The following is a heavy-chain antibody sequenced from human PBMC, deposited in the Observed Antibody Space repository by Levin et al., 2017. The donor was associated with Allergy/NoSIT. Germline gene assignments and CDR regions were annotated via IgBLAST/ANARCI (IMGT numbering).Heavy chain of an antibody. CDR3: ARQGSLVWAGNRLYFDY. CDR2: IYYSGST. V-gene: IGHV4-59*08. J-gene: IGHJ4*02. CDR1: GGSISSYY. Sequence: PSETLSLTCTVSGGSISSYYWSWIRQPPGKGLEWIGYIYYSGSTNYNPSLKSRVTISVDTSKNQFSLKLSSVTAADTAVYYCARQGSLVWAGNRLYFDYWGQGTLVTVSS. D-gene: IGHD3/OR15-3a*01.